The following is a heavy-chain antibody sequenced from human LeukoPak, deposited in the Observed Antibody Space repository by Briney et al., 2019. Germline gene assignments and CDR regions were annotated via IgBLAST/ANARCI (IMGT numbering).Heavy chain of an antibody. CDR3: ARVHRGYSYGRLDY. J-gene: IGHJ4*02. CDR1: GSTFSFYS. CDR2: ISSSDNTI. D-gene: IGHD5-18*01. Sequence: PGGSLRLSCAASGSTFSFYSVNWVRQAPGKGLKWVSYISSSDNTIHYADSVKGRFTISRDNAKNSLYLEMNSLRDEDTAVYYCARVHRGYSYGRLDYWGQGTLVTVSS. V-gene: IGHV3-48*02.